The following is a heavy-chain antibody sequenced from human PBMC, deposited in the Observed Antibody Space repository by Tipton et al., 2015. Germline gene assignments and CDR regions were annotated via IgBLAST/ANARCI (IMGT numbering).Heavy chain of an antibody. CDR2: IYYSGSA. CDR3: ARSRYTVTPDS. J-gene: IGHJ4*02. V-gene: IGHV4-61*01. D-gene: IGHD4-17*01. CDR1: GGSVSRGNYY. Sequence: TLSLTCTVSGGSVSRGNYYWSWIRQPPGKGLEWIGYIYYSGSANYNPSLKSRVTVSIDTSKNQFSLTVTSVTAADTAVYYCARSRYTVTPDSWGQGTLVTVSS.